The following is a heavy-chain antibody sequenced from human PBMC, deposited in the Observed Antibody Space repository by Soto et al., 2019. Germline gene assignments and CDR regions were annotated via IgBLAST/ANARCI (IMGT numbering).Heavy chain of an antibody. CDR2: VYWNDDK. J-gene: IGHJ3*02. D-gene: IGHD2-21*01. CDR1: GISLSTSGVG. V-gene: IGHV2-5*01. CDR3: ARGLATIRVFAFDX. Sequence: SGPTLVHPTQTLTLTCTLSGISLSTSGVGLGWIRHTPGKALEWLALVYWNDDKHYSPSLKSRITITKDTSKKQAILTMTNMDPVETATYYCARGLATIRVFAFDXWGQGTVVTVS.